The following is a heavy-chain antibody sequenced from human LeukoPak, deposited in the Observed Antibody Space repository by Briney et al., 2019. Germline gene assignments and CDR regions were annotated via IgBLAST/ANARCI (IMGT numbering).Heavy chain of an antibody. V-gene: IGHV4-34*01. Sequence: PSETLSLTCAVYGGSFSGYYWSWIRQPPGKGLEWIGEINHSGSTNYNPSLKSRVTISVDTSKNQFSLKLSSVTAADTAVYYCARISRDDAFDIWGQGTMVTVSS. CDR3: ARISRDDAFDI. CDR1: GGSFSGYY. CDR2: INHSGST. J-gene: IGHJ3*02.